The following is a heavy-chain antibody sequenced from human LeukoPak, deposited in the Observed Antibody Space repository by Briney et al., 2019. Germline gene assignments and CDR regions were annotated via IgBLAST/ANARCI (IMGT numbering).Heavy chain of an antibody. CDR3: ARGSEWFGELLRYYCYMDV. CDR1: GFTFSSYS. V-gene: IGHV3-21*01. D-gene: IGHD3-10*01. Sequence: PGGSLRLSCAASGFTFSSYSMNWVRQAPGKGLEWVSSISSSSSYIYYADSVKGRFTISRDDAKNSLYLQMNSLRAEDTAVYYCARGSEWFGELLRYYCYMDVWGKGTTVTISS. J-gene: IGHJ6*03. CDR2: ISSSSSYI.